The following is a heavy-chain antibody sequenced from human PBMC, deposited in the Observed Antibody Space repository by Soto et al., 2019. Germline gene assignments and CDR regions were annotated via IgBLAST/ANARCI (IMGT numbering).Heavy chain of an antibody. V-gene: IGHV4-30-4*01. Sequence: SETLSLTCSVSGGSISSSSYYWSWIRQPPGKGLEWIGYIYYSGSTYYNPSLKSRVTISVDTSKNQFSLKLSSVTAADTAVYYCARGIVVVVAAIWFAPWGQGTLVTVSS. CDR2: IYYSGST. D-gene: IGHD2-15*01. J-gene: IGHJ5*02. CDR1: GGSISSSSYY. CDR3: ARGIVVVVAAIWFAP.